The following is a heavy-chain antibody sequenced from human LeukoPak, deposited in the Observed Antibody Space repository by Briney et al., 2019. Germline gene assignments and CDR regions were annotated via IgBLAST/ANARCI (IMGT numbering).Heavy chain of an antibody. Sequence: SETLSLTCAVYGGSFSGYYWSWIRQPPGKGLEWIGYIYYSGSTNYNPSLKSRVTISVDTSKNQFSLKLSSVTAADTAVYYCARGPPGIAVAGTKTPLYYFDYWGQGTLVTVSS. CDR3: ARGPPGIAVAGTKTPLYYFDY. V-gene: IGHV4-59*01. D-gene: IGHD6-19*01. CDR1: GGSFSGYY. J-gene: IGHJ4*02. CDR2: IYYSGST.